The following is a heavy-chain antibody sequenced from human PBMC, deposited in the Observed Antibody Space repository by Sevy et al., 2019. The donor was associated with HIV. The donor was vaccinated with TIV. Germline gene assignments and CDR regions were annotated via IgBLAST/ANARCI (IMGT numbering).Heavy chain of an antibody. D-gene: IGHD6-6*01. CDR3: AGSSIEYSSSGFFGRWYFLYYYGMDV. CDR1: GYTFTSYG. J-gene: IGHJ6*02. CDR2: ISAYNGNT. Sequence: ASVKVSCKASGYTFTSYGISWVRQAPGQGLEWMGWISAYNGNTNYAQKLQGRVTMTTDTSTSTAYMELRSLRSDDTAGYYCAGSSIEYSSSGFFGRWYFLYYYGMDVWGQGTTVTVSS. V-gene: IGHV1-18*01.